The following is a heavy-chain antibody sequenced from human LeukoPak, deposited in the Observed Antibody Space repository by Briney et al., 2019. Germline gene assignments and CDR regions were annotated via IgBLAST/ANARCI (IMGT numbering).Heavy chain of an antibody. D-gene: IGHD1-1*01. J-gene: IGHJ4*02. CDR1: GFTFSSYA. CDR2: ISSSSSTI. V-gene: IGHV3-48*01. Sequence: GGSLRLSCAASGFTFSSYAMHWVRQAPGMGLEWVSYISSSSSTIYYADSVKGRFIISRDNAKNSLYLQMNSLRAEDTAVYYCARDRYPTKWGQGTLVTVSS. CDR3: ARDRYPTK.